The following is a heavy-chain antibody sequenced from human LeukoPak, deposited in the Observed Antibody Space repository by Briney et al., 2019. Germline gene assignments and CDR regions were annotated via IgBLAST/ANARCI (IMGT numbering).Heavy chain of an antibody. D-gene: IGHD4-23*01. CDR3: ARVGGTNFYYYGMDV. CDR1: GGSISSYY. J-gene: IGHJ6*02. CDR2: IYYSGST. V-gene: IGHV4-59*01. Sequence: PSEALSHTCSVSGGSISSYYWSWIRQPPGKGLEWIGYIYYSGSTNYNPSLKSRVTMSVDTSNNQFSLKLSSVTAADTAIYYCARVGGTNFYYYGMDVWGQGTTVTVSS.